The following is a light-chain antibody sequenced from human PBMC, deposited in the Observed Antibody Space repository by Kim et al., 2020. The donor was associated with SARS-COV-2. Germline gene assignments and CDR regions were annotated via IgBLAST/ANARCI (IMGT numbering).Light chain of an antibody. CDR2: DVT. CDR1: NSDVSGYNY. J-gene: IGLJ1*01. CDR3: SSYITRTSLYV. Sequence: QSITISCTGTNSDVSGYNYVSWYQQHPGKAPKLIIFDVTNRPSGVSNRFSGSKSGNTASLTISGLQAEDEADYFCSSYITRTSLYVFGAGTKVTVL. V-gene: IGLV2-14*03.